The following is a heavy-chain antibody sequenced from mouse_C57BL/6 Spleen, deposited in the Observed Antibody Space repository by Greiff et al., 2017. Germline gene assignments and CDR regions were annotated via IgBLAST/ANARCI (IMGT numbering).Heavy chain of an antibody. CDR3: ARGFDGYYDAMDC. J-gene: IGHJ4*01. V-gene: IGHV1-59*01. CDR1: GYTFTSYW. D-gene: IGHD2-3*01. CDR2: IDPSDSYT. Sequence: VQLQQPGAELVRPGTSVKLSCKASGYTFTSYWMHWVKQRPGQGLEWIGVIDPSDSYTNYNQKFKGKATLTVDTSSSTAYMQLSSLTSEDSAVYYCARGFDGYYDAMDCWGQGTSVTVSS.